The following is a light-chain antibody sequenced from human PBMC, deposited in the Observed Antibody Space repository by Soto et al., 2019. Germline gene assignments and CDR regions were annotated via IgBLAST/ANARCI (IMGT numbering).Light chain of an antibody. CDR1: SSDVSGYNY. Sequence: QSALTQPASVSGSPGQSITISCTGTSSDVSGYNYVSWYQQHPGKAPKLMIYEVSNRPSGVSIRFSGSNSGNTASLTISGLQGEDEADYYCSSYTINTLYVFGTGTKLTVL. V-gene: IGLV2-14*01. CDR3: SSYTINTLYV. J-gene: IGLJ1*01. CDR2: EVS.